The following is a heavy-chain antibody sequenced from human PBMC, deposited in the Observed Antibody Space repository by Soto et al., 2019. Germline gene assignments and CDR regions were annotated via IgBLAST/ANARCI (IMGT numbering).Heavy chain of an antibody. J-gene: IGHJ4*01. V-gene: IGHV4-31*03. CDR3: ARGVLH. CDR1: GGSISSGGYY. CDR2: ISYSGST. Sequence: QVQLQESGPGLVQPSQTLSLTCTASGGSISSGGYYWGWIRQHPGTDLAWIGHISYSGSTYYNTSLKSRVTISVDTTRNQFSLIVNSVTAADTAVYECARGVLHWGQGTLVTVSS.